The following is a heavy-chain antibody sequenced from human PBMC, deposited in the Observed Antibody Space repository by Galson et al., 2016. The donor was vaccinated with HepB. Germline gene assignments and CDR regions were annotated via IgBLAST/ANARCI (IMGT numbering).Heavy chain of an antibody. D-gene: IGHD6-13*01. Sequence: SVKVSCKASGYTFISFGITWVRQAPGQGLEWMGWVSAYNGNTNYAQKLQGRITMTTDTSTSTAYMELRSLRSYDTAVYYCARDLSHDQQLGFWGQGTLVTVSS. J-gene: IGHJ4*02. V-gene: IGHV1-18*01. CDR2: VSAYNGNT. CDR1: GYTFISFG. CDR3: ARDLSHDQQLGF.